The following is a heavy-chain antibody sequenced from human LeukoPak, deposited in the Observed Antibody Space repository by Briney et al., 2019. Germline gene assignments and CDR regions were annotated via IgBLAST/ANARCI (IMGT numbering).Heavy chain of an antibody. CDR3: ARGGDFNFDY. V-gene: IGHV3-21*01. Sequence: GGSLRLSCAASGFTFSSYSMNWVRQAPGKGLEWVSSISSSSSYIYYADSVKGRFTISRDNAKYSLYLQMNSLRAEDTAVYYCARGGDFNFDYWGQGTLVTVSS. CDR1: GFTFSSYS. D-gene: IGHD3-10*01. CDR2: ISSSSSYI. J-gene: IGHJ4*02.